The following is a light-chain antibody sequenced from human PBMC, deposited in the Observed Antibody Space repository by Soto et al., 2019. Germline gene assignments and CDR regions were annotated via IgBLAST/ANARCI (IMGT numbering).Light chain of an antibody. V-gene: IGKV1-39*01. CDR1: QSISTY. CDR2: AAS. Sequence: DIQMTQSPSSLSASVGDRVTITCRASQSISTYLNWYQHKPGKAPKLLMHAASSLDRGVPSRFSGSGSGTEFTLTITSLQSDDFAVYFCQQYSDWPITFGQGTRLEI. CDR3: QQYSDWPIT. J-gene: IGKJ5*01.